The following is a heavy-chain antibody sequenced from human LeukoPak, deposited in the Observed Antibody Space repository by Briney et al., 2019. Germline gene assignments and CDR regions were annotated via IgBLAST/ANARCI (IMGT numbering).Heavy chain of an antibody. Sequence: GGSLRLSCAASGFTFSNYAMSWVRQAPGKGLEWVSTISGSADSTYYAVSVRGRFTISRDDSKNTLFLHLNSLRAEDTAEYYCAKGGLWYSAGVGVWGQGTTVTVSS. CDR2: ISGSADST. V-gene: IGHV3-23*01. D-gene: IGHD4/OR15-4a*01. CDR1: GFTFSNYA. CDR3: AKGGLWYSAGVGV. J-gene: IGHJ6*02.